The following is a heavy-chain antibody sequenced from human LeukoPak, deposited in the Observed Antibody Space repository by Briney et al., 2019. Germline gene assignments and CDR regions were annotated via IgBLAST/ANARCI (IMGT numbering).Heavy chain of an antibody. Sequence: AGGSLRLSCAASGFTFRNAWMGWVRQAPGKGLEWVANINQGGSEKHYVDSVRGRFSISRDTAKNSLSLQMNSLRAEDTAVYYCARIYDTTGYFDYWGQGTLVTVSS. D-gene: IGHD3-22*01. CDR3: ARIYDTTGYFDY. V-gene: IGHV3-7*04. J-gene: IGHJ4*02. CDR1: GFTFRNAW. CDR2: INQGGSEK.